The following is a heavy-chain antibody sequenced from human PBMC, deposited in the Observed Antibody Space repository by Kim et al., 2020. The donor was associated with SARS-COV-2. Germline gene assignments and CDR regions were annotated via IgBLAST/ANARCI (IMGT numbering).Heavy chain of an antibody. D-gene: IGHD5-18*01. J-gene: IGHJ4*02. CDR3: ARLAMAIDY. V-gene: IGHV4-59*08. Sequence: GSTNYNPSLKSRVTISVDTSKNQFSLKLSSVTAADTAVYYCARLAMAIDYWGQGTLVTVSS. CDR2: GST.